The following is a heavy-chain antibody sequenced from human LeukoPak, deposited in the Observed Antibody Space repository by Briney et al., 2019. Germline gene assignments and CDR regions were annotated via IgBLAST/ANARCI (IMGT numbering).Heavy chain of an antibody. CDR2: IDTAGGT. CDR3: IRESNYCDSSISPGYFSL. D-gene: IGHD3-22*01. V-gene: IGHV3-13*04. J-gene: IGHJ2*01. Sequence: GGSLTLLCAASGFTFRTYVMHWVRQVTGEGLEWVSAIDTAGGTYYPGSVKGRFTISRENTKNSLYLQINSLRAGDTAVYYCIRESNYCDSSISPGYFSLWGLCTLVTVSS. CDR1: GFTFRTYV.